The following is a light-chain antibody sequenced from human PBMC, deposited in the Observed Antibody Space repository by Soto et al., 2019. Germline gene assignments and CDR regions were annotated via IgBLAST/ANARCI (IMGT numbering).Light chain of an antibody. V-gene: IGKV1-5*03. CDR2: KAS. CDR3: QQYNSYPT. J-gene: IGKJ4*01. Sequence: DIQMTQSPSTLSASVGDRVTITCRASQSISSWLAWYKQKPGKAPNLLIYKASSLESGVPLRFSGSGSGTVFTLTISSLQHDDFATYYCQQYNSYPTFGGGTKVEIK. CDR1: QSISSW.